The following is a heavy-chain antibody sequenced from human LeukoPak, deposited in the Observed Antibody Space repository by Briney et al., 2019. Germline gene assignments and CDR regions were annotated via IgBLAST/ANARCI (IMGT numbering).Heavy chain of an antibody. V-gene: IGHV3-21*01. J-gene: IGHJ4*02. Sequence: KAGGSLRLSCAASGFTFSSYSMNWVRQAPGKGLEWVSSISNSSSYIYYADSVKGRFTISRDNAKNSLYLQMNSLRAEDTAVYYCARMYSSSSEPSFDYWGQGTLVTVSS. CDR2: ISNSSSYI. CDR3: ARMYSSSSEPSFDY. CDR1: GFTFSSYS. D-gene: IGHD6-6*01.